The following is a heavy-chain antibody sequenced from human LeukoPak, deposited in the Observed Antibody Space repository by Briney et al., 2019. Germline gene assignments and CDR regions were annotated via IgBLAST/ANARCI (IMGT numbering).Heavy chain of an antibody. D-gene: IGHD4-17*01. J-gene: IGHJ4*02. CDR3: ERRKFGDYPFDY. Sequence: GGSLRLSCAASGFTFSSYEMNCVRQAPGKGLEWVSYISSSGSTIYYAHSVKGRFTISRDNAKNSLYLQMNSLRAEDTAVYYCERRKFGDYPFDYWGRGTLVTVSS. V-gene: IGHV3-48*03. CDR1: GFTFSSYE. CDR2: ISSSGSTI.